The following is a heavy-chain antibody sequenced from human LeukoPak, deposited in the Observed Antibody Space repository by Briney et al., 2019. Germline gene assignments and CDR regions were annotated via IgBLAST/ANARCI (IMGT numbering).Heavy chain of an antibody. J-gene: IGHJ4*02. CDR1: GYTFTSYG. CDR3: ARGYGGNSPDY. D-gene: IGHD4-23*01. V-gene: IGHV1-18*01. Sequence: GASVTLSCTASGYTFTSYGISWVRQAPGQGLEWMGWISAYNGNTDYSQKLQGRVTITSDTSTSKAYMELRSLRTDDKAVYYCARGYGGNSPDYWGQGTLVTVSS. CDR2: ISAYNGNT.